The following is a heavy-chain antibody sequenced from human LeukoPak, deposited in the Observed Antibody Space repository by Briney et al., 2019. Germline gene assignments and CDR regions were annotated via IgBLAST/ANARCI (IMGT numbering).Heavy chain of an antibody. CDR1: GFIFDDYA. CDR3: AKDVQMTRNDYYNYFDY. CDR2: ISLNSGGI. Sequence: GGSLRLSCVTSGFIFDDYAMHWVRQGPGKGLEWVSGISLNSGGIAYADSVKGRFTISRDNAKNSLYLQMNSLRPEDTALYYCAKDVQMTRNDYYNYFDYWGQGTLVTVSS. D-gene: IGHD3-22*01. J-gene: IGHJ4*02. V-gene: IGHV3-9*01.